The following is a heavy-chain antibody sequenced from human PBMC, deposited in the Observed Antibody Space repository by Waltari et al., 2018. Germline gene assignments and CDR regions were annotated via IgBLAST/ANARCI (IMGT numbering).Heavy chain of an antibody. Sequence: QVQLQESGPGLARPSETLSLTCDVSSYSISSGYFWGWSRQPPGKGLQWIGSISHSGSTYYNPSLKSRITLSVDTSKNQFALKVTSVTAADTATYYCVRDLGGSGNSWFDAWGQGSLVIVSS. V-gene: IGHV4-38-2*02. D-gene: IGHD3-10*01. CDR2: ISHSGST. J-gene: IGHJ5*02. CDR1: SYSISSGYF. CDR3: VRDLGGSGNSWFDA.